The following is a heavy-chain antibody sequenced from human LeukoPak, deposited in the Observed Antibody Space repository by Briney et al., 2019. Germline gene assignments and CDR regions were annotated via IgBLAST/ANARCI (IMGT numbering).Heavy chain of an antibody. V-gene: IGHV4-61*08. Sequence: SETLSLTCTVSGGAVSSGDYYWSWNRQPPGKGLEWIAYIHSSGSTNYNPSLKSRVTISADTSKNQFSLKLSSVTAADTAVYYCARVSCISAVTGTVPDYWGQGTLVTVSS. J-gene: IGHJ4*02. D-gene: IGHD2-21*02. CDR2: IHSSGST. CDR1: GGAVSSGDYY. CDR3: ARVSCISAVTGTVPDY.